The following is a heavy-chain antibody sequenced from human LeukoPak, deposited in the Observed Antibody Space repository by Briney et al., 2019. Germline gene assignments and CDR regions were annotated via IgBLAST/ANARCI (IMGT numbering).Heavy chain of an antibody. CDR3: AKERVVGTYMDV. Sequence: GGSLRLSCAASKFTFSTYWMTWVRQAPGKGLEWVAIISQDGSVKHYVDSVKDRFTISRDNAKNTLYLQMNSLRAEDTAVYYCAKERVVGTYMDVWGKGTTVTVSS. CDR2: ISQDGSVK. CDR1: KFTFSTYW. J-gene: IGHJ6*03. V-gene: IGHV3-7*03. D-gene: IGHD2-15*01.